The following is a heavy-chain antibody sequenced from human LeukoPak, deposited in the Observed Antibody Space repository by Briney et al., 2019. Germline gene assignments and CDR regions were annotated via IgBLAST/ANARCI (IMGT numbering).Heavy chain of an antibody. CDR3: ARAAMVRGDREGFDY. V-gene: IGHV1-18*01. CDR1: GYTFTSYG. J-gene: IGHJ4*02. CDR2: ISAYNDNT. Sequence: GASVKVSCKASGYTFTSYGISWVRQAPGQGLEWMGWISAYNDNTNYAQKLQGRVTMTTDTSTSTAYMELSSLRSEDTAVYYCARAAMVRGDREGFDYWGQGTLVTVSS. D-gene: IGHD3-10*01.